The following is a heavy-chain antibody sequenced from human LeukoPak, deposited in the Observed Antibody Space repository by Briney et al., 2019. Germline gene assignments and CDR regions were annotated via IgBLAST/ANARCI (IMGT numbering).Heavy chain of an antibody. D-gene: IGHD3-22*01. Sequence: GASVKVSCKASGYTFTSYAMHWVRQAPGKSLGGLGWINAGNGNTKYSQKFQGRVTITRDTSASTAYMELSSLRSEDTAVYYCARAYYYDSSGYGFDYWGQGTLVTVSS. CDR2: INAGNGNT. J-gene: IGHJ4*02. V-gene: IGHV1-3*01. CDR3: ARAYYYDSSGYGFDY. CDR1: GYTFTSYA.